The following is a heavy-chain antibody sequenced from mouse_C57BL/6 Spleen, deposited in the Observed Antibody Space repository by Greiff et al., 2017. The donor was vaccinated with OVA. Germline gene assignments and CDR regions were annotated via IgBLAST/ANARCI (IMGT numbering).Heavy chain of an antibody. Sequence: QVQLQQPGAELVKPGASVKLSCTASGYTFTSYWMHWVKQRPGRGLEWIGRIDTNSGGTKYNEKFKSKATLTVDKPSSTAYMQLSSLTSEDSAVYYCARRDDYDPWFAYWGKGTLVTVSA. J-gene: IGHJ3*01. CDR2: IDTNSGGT. D-gene: IGHD2-4*01. V-gene: IGHV1-72*01. CDR1: GYTFTSYW. CDR3: ARRDDYDPWFAY.